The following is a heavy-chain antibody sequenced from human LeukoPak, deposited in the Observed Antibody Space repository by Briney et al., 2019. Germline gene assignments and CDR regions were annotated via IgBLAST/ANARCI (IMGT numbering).Heavy chain of an antibody. CDR1: GGSVTGYF. V-gene: IGHV4-4*07. J-gene: IGHJ4*02. CDR3: ARGGSPYYFDY. D-gene: IGHD3-10*01. CDR2: IYRTGST. Sequence: SETLSLTCSVSGGSVTGYFWNWIRQPAGKGLEWIGHIYRTGSTKFSPSLKSRVTISVDTSKNQFSLKLSSVTAADTAVYYCARGGSPYYFDYWGQGTLVTVSS.